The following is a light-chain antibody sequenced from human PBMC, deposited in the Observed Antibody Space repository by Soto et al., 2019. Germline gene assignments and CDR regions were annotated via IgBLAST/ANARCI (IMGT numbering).Light chain of an antibody. CDR2: EVR. Sequence: VLTQPASVSGSPGQSITISCAGTMRDVGAYNLVSWYQQHPGRAPQLIIYEVRNRPSGISFRFSGSKSGNTASLTISGLQAEDEADYYCSSYTSKSSLIFGGGTKVTVL. J-gene: IGLJ2*01. CDR1: MRDVGAYNL. CDR3: SSYTSKSSLI. V-gene: IGLV2-14*01.